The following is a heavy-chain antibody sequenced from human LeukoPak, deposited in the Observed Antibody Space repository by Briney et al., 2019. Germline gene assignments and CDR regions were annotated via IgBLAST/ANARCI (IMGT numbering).Heavy chain of an antibody. CDR3: AHSIAEHYYDSSGDGRGAFDI. J-gene: IGHJ3*02. CDR2: IYWDDDK. D-gene: IGHD3-22*01. V-gene: IGHV2-5*02. Sequence: SGPTLVKPTQTLTLTCTFSGFSLSTSGVGVGWIRQPPGKALEWLALIYWDDDKRYSPSLKSRLTITKDTSKNQVVLTMTNMDPVDTATYYCAHSIAEHYYDSSGDGRGAFDIWGQGTMVTVSS. CDR1: GFSLSTSGVG.